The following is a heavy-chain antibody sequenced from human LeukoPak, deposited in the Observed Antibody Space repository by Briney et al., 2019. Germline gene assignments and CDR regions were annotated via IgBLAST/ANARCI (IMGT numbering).Heavy chain of an antibody. Sequence: GGSLRLSCAASGFTFSSYGMSWVRQAPGKGLEWVSAIRGSGVTTYYADSVKGRFTISRDNSRTTLYLLMNSLRAEDTAVYYCAKDAAANVDYPYYFDYWGQGALVTVSS. CDR3: AKDAAANVDYPYYFDY. V-gene: IGHV3-23*01. CDR1: GFTFSSYG. J-gene: IGHJ4*02. D-gene: IGHD4-11*01. CDR2: IRGSGVTT.